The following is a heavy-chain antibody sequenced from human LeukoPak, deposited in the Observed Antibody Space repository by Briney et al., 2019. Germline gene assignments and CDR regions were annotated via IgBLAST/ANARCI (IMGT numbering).Heavy chain of an antibody. CDR2: ISGSGGTT. V-gene: IGHV3-23*01. J-gene: IGHJ4*02. Sequence: PGGSLRLSCAASGFTFSRNAMSWVRQAPGKGLEWVSAISGSGGTTYYADSVKGRFTISRDNSKNTLYLQMNSLRAEDTAVYYCAKDIVMEGYNAMGYWGQGTLVTVSS. CDR3: AKDIVMEGYNAMGY. CDR1: GFTFSRNA. D-gene: IGHD5-24*01.